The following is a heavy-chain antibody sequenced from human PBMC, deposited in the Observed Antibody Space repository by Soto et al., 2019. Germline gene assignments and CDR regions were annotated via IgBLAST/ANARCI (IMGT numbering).Heavy chain of an antibody. J-gene: IGHJ3*02. D-gene: IGHD5-18*01. V-gene: IGHV4-59*01. CDR3: ASSGYSYDAFDI. CDR1: VGSISSYY. Sequence: SETLSLTGTVSVGSISSYYWSWIRQSPGKGLEWIGYIYYIGSTNYNPSLKSRVTISVDTSKNQFSLKLSSVTAADTAVYYCASSGYSYDAFDIWGQGTMVTVSS. CDR2: IYYIGST.